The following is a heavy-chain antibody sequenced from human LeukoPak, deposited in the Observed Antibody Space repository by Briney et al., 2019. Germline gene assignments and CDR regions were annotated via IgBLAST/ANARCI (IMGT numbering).Heavy chain of an antibody. Sequence: PGGSLRLSCAASGFTFSSYAMHWVRQAPGKGLEWVAVISYDGSNKYYADSVKGRFTISRDNSKNTLYLQMDSLRAEDTAVYYCARDPSSSPITTDYWGQGTLVTVSS. CDR2: ISYDGSNK. J-gene: IGHJ4*02. CDR1: GFTFSSYA. CDR3: ARDPSSSPITTDY. D-gene: IGHD1-1*01. V-gene: IGHV3-30-3*01.